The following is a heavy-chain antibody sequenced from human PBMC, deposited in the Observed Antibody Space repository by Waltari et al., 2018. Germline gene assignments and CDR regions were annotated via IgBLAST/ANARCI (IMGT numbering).Heavy chain of an antibody. CDR3: AAGGTVGYFDY. J-gene: IGHJ4*02. CDR1: GYSISSGYY. V-gene: IGHV4-38-2*01. D-gene: IGHD3-16*01. CDR2: IYHSGST. Sequence: ETLSLTCAVSGYSISSGYYWGWIRQPPGKGLEWIGSIYHSGSTYYNPSLKSRVTISVDTSKNQFSLKLSSVTAADTAVYYCAAGGTVGYFDYWGQGTLVTVSS.